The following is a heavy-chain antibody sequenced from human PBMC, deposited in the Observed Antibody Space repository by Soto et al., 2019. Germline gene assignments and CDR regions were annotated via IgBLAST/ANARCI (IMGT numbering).Heavy chain of an antibody. Sequence: QVQLVQSGPELKKPGASVKVSCKTSGYSFYNSGISWVRQAPGQGLEWMGWISVFNGYAHYAQKFHGRVSMTADTLTSTAYMELRGLRSDDTAMYYCSKNGTSWFASWGQGTPVTVSS. V-gene: IGHV1-18*01. J-gene: IGHJ5*01. CDR1: GYSFYNSG. CDR3: SKNGTSWFAS. CDR2: ISVFNGYA. D-gene: IGHD1-1*01.